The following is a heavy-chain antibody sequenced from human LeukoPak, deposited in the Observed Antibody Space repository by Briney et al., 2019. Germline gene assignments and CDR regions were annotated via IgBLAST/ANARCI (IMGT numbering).Heavy chain of an antibody. CDR1: GGSISSYY. D-gene: IGHD3-22*01. CDR3: ARTYHYDSIGYYYPGVYYFDY. Sequence: SETLSLTCTVSGGSISSYYWSWIRQPPGKGLEWIGYIYYSGSTNYNPSLKSRVTISVDTSKNQFSLKLSSVTAADTAVYYCARTYHYDSIGYYYPGVYYFDYWGQGTLVTVSS. J-gene: IGHJ4*02. CDR2: IYYSGST. V-gene: IGHV4-59*01.